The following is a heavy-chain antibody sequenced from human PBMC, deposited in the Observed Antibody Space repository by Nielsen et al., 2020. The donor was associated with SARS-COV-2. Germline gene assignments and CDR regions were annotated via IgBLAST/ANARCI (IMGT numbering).Heavy chain of an antibody. Sequence: GESLKISCVVSGFTISTYAMSWVRQAPGKGLEWVSAISASTYYADSVKGRFTISRDSGKNSLYLQMNSLRVEDTAVYYCAREGRNLPLDYWGQGTLVTVSS. CDR2: ISAST. CDR1: GFTISTYA. V-gene: IGHV3-23*01. J-gene: IGHJ4*02. CDR3: AREGRNLPLDY.